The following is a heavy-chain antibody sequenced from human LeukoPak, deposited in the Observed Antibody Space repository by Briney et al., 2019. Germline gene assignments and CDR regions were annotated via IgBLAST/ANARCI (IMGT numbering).Heavy chain of an antibody. D-gene: IGHD1-26*01. V-gene: IGHV1-58*01. CDR2: IVVGSGNT. CDR1: GFTFTSSA. Sequence: SVKVSCKASGFTFTSSAVQWVRQARGQRLEWIGWIVVGSGNTNYAQKFQERVTITRDMSTSTAYMGLSSLRSEDTAVYYCAAREVGATYYFDYWGQGTLVTVSS. J-gene: IGHJ4*02. CDR3: AAREVGATYYFDY.